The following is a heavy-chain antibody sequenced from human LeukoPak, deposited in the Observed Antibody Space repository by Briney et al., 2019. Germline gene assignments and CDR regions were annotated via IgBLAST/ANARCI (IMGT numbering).Heavy chain of an antibody. V-gene: IGHV1-69*05. J-gene: IGHJ1*01. CDR2: TIPIFGTA. CDR3: ARTEVVVPLDPEYFQH. CDR1: GGTFSSYA. D-gene: IGHD2-2*01. Sequence: ASVKVSCKASGGTFSSYAISWVRQAPGQGLEWMGGTIPIFGTANYAQKFQGRVTITTDESTSTAYMELSSLRSEDTAVYYCARTEVVVPLDPEYFQHWGQGTLVTVSS.